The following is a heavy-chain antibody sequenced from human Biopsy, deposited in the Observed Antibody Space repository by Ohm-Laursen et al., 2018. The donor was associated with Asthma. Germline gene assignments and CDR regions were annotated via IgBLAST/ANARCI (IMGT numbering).Heavy chain of an antibody. J-gene: IGHJ4*02. Sequence: ASVKVSCKASGYPFTDYYVHWVRQTPGQGLEWMGRIDPNSGGTNYAQKFLGRVTMTRDTSISTAYMELSRLRSDDTAVYYCARSFVLGIPDYWGQGTLVLVSS. CDR2: IDPNSGGT. CDR3: ARSFVLGIPDY. CDR1: GYPFTDYY. V-gene: IGHV1-2*06. D-gene: IGHD2-21*01.